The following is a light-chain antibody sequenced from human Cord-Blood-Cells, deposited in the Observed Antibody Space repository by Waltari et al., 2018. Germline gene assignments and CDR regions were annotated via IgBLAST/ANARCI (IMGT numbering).Light chain of an antibody. CDR3: CSYAGSSTWV. CDR2: EGS. Sequence: QSALTQPASVSGPPGQSITIPCTGTSSDVGSYNLVSWYQQHPGKAPNLMIYEGSKRPSGVSNRFSGSKSGNTASLTISGLQAEDEADYYCCSYAGSSTWVFGGGTKLTVL. CDR1: SSDVGSYNL. V-gene: IGLV2-23*01. J-gene: IGLJ3*02.